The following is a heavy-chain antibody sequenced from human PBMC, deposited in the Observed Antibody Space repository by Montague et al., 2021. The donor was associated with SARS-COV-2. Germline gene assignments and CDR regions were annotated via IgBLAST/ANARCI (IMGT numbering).Heavy chain of an antibody. CDR1: GFTVSSNY. CDR2: IYSGGST. J-gene: IGHJ2*01. Sequence: SLRLSCAASGFTVSSNYMSWVRQAPGKGLEWVSVIYSGGSTYYAXSVKGRFTISRHNSKNTLYLQMNSLRAEDTAVYYCARRRWLTDNWYFDLRGRGTLVTVSS. V-gene: IGHV3-53*04. CDR3: ARRRWLTDNWYFDL. D-gene: IGHD5-12*01.